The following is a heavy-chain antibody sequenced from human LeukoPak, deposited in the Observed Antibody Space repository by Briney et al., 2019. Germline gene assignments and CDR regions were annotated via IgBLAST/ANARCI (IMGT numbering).Heavy chain of an antibody. D-gene: IGHD3-10*01. CDR2: VSASGDST. J-gene: IGHJ4*02. V-gene: IGHV3-23*01. CDR3: AKSHYYGSGSIDY. CDR1: GFTSSSYA. Sequence: GGSLRLSCAASGFTSSSYAMSWVRQAPGKGLAWISTVSASGDSTSYADSVKGRFTISRDNSKNALYLQVNSLRADDAALYYCAKSHYYGSGSIDYWGQGTLVTVSS.